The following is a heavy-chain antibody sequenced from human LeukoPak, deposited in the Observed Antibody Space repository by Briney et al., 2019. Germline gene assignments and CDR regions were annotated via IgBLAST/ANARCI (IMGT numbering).Heavy chain of an antibody. CDR1: GLIFSDQY. J-gene: IGHJ3*02. Sequence: GGSLRLSCAVSGLIFSDQYMDWVRQAPGKGLEWVGRTQNKANGYTMDYAASVRGRFTISRDDSKNSLSLQMNSLKTEDTAVYYCVRRNYVAFDIWGQGTMVIVSS. V-gene: IGHV3-72*01. CDR2: TQNKANGYTM. CDR3: VRRNYVAFDI. D-gene: IGHD1-7*01.